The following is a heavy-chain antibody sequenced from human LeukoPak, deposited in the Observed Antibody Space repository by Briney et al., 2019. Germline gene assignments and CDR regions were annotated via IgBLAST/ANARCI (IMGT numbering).Heavy chain of an antibody. CDR1: GFTFSSYG. V-gene: IGHV3-48*02. CDR3: TKGMVRGVIPPSDY. J-gene: IGHJ4*02. CDR2: ISSSSTTI. Sequence: QPGGSLGLSCAVSGFTFSSYGMNGVRQAPGKGLEWVSYISSSSTTIFYADSVKGRFTISRDNAKNSLYLQMNSLRDEDTAVYYCTKGMVRGVIPPSDYWGQGTLVTVSS. D-gene: IGHD3-10*01.